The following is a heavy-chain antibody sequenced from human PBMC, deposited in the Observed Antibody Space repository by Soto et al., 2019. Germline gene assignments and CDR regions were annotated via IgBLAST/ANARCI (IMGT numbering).Heavy chain of an antibody. V-gene: IGHV3-23*01. CDR2: INGRGIST. CDR3: AKDRYGGSGGGLES. D-gene: IGHD5-18*01. J-gene: IGHJ4*02. CDR1: GFPFAAGA. Sequence: VQLLESGGGLVRRGESLRLSCVASGFPFAAGAMNWVRQAPGQGLEWVSTINGRGISTYYADSVRGRFTISRDDSQNTLYLQMNSLRVEDTAVYYCAKDRYGGSGGGLESWGQGALVTVSS.